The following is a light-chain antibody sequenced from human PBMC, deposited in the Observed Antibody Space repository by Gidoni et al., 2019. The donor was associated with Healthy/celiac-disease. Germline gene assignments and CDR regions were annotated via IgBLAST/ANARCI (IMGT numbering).Light chain of an antibody. J-gene: IGKJ1*01. V-gene: IGKV1-5*01. CDR3: QQYNSYQWT. Sequence: DIQMTQSPSTLSASVGDRVTLTCRASPSISSWLAWYQQKPGNAPKLLIYDASSLESGVPSRFSGSGSGTEFTLTISSLQPDDFATYYCQQYNSYQWTFGQGTKVEIK. CDR2: DAS. CDR1: PSISSW.